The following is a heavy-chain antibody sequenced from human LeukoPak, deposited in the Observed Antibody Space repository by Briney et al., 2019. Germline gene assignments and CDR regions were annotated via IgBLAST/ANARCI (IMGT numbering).Heavy chain of an antibody. CDR2: ISAYNGNT. J-gene: IGHJ6*03. D-gene: IGHD6-13*01. Sequence: ASVKVSCKASGYTFTSYGISWVRQAPGQGLEWMGWISAYNGNTNYARKLQGRVTMTTDTSTSTAYMELRSLRSDDTAVYYCARGPYSSSWDGYYYYYMDVWGKGTTVTVSS. CDR1: GYTFTSYG. V-gene: IGHV1-18*01. CDR3: ARGPYSSSWDGYYYYYMDV.